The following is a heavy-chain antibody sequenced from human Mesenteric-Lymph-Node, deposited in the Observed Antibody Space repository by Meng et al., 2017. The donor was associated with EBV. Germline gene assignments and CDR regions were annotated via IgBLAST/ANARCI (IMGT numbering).Heavy chain of an antibody. CDR1: GYRFTSYG. CDR2: INAYNGDT. CDR3: ARVEVGITSGDY. D-gene: IGHD2-21*01. V-gene: IGHV1-18*01. Sequence: QVQLVQSGAEVKKPWASVKVSCKTSGYRFTSYGITWVRQAPGQGLEWMGWINAYNGDTNYAQTLQGRVTMTTDTSTSTAYMELRSLRSDDTAVYYCARVEVGITSGDYWGQGTLVTVSS. J-gene: IGHJ4*02.